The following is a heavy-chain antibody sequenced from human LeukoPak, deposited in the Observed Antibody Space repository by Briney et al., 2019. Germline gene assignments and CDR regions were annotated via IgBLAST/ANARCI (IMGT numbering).Heavy chain of an antibody. CDR1: GFSFSAYG. J-gene: IGHJ4*02. V-gene: IGHV3-23*01. CDR2: IGGGGATT. D-gene: IGHD2-15*01. Sequence: GGSLRLSCAASGFSFSAYGMNWVRQSPGKGLEWDSAIGGGGATTYYADSVRGRFTISRDNSKNTMYLQMSSLRAEDTAVYYCAKIRLEESATGYWGQGTLVTVSS. CDR3: AKIRLEESATGY.